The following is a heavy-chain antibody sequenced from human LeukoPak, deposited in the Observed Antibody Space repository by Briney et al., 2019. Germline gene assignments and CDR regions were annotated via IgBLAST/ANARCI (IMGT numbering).Heavy chain of an antibody. D-gene: IGHD3-16*01. J-gene: IGHJ6*03. V-gene: IGHV4-4*07. CDR2: VDTSGST. Sequence: SETLSLTCTVSGGSISRFYWSWVRQSAGKGLEWIGRVDTSGSTHYNPSLGSRVTMSLDTSNNQFSLKLSSVTVADTAVYYCARGLGGASYYMDVWGKGTTVTVSS. CDR1: GGSISRFY. CDR3: ARGLGGASYYMDV.